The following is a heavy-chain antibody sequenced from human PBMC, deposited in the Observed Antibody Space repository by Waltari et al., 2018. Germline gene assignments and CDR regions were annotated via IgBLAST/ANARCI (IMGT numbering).Heavy chain of an antibody. V-gene: IGHV1-2*02. Sequence: QVQLVQSGAAVKKPGASVKVTCKASGYTFTGHDRHWVRQAPGQGLEWMGWINPNSGGTNYAQKFQGRVTMTRDKSVSTAYMELSRLRSDDTAMYYCATDSGGSGGDEFDYRGQGALVTVSS. CDR3: ATDSGGSGGDEFDY. J-gene: IGHJ4*02. CDR1: GYTFTGHD. CDR2: INPNSGGT. D-gene: IGHD2-21*01.